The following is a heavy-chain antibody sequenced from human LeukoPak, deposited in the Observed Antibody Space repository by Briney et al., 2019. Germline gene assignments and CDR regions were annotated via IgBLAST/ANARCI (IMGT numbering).Heavy chain of an antibody. J-gene: IGHJ3*02. CDR2: IIPIFGTA. V-gene: IGHV1-69*01. Sequence: IGWVRQAPGQGLEWMGGIIPIFGTATYAQKFQGRVTITADESTSTAYMELSSLRSEDTAVYYCARDFDGSGSYYNGAFDIWGQGTMVTVSS. D-gene: IGHD3-10*01. CDR3: ARDFDGSGSYYNGAFDI.